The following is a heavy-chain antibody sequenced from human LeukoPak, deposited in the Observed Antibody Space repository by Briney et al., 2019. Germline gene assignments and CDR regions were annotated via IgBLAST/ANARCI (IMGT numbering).Heavy chain of an antibody. CDR1: GYTFTGYY. D-gene: IGHD3-22*01. V-gene: IGHV1-2*06. CDR3: ARAADSGSTYYFDY. CDR2: INPNSGGT. Sequence: ASVKVSCKASGYTFTGYYMHWVRQAPGQGLDWMGRINPNSGGTNYAQKFQGRVTMTRDTSISTAYMELSRLRSDDTAVYYCARAADSGSTYYFDYWGQGTLVTVSS. J-gene: IGHJ4*02.